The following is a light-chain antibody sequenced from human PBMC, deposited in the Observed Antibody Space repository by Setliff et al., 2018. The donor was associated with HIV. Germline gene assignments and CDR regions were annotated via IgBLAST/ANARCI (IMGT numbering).Light chain of an antibody. CDR1: NSNIGAGYD. J-gene: IGLJ3*02. CDR3: QSYDDSLSGSRV. Sequence: QSVLTQPPSVSGAPGQRVTITCTGSNSNIGAGYDVHWYQQLPGSAPKPLMYVNDNRPPGVADRFSGSRSATSASLAISGLQAEDEAVYYCQSYDDSLSGSRVFGGGTKVTVL. CDR2: VND. V-gene: IGLV1-40*01.